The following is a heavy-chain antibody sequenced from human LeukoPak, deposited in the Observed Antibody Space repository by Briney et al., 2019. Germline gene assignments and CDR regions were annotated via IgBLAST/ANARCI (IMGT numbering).Heavy chain of an antibody. CDR1: GFTFSDYY. J-gene: IGHJ4*02. CDR2: ISSSGSTI. V-gene: IGHV3-11*04. D-gene: IGHD5-12*01. CDR3: ASTLGAYSGYDPPRY. Sequence: GGSLRLSCAASGFTFSDYYMSWIRQAPGKGLEWVSYISSSGSTIYYADSVKGRFTISRDNAKNSLYLQMNSLRAEDTAVYYCASTLGAYSGYDPPRYWGQGTLVTVSS.